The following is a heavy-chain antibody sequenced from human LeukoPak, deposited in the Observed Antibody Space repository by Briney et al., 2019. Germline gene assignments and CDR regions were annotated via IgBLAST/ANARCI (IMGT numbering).Heavy chain of an antibody. CDR3: ARGNRPYNWFDP. CDR2: ISSSGSTI. Sequence: GGSLRLSCAASGFTVSSNYMSWVRQAPGKGLEWVSYISSSGSTIYYADSVKGRFTISRDNAKNSLYLQMNSLRAEDTAVYYCARGNRPYNWFDPWGQGTLVTVSS. J-gene: IGHJ5*02. V-gene: IGHV3-11*01. CDR1: GFTVSSNY. D-gene: IGHD2/OR15-2a*01.